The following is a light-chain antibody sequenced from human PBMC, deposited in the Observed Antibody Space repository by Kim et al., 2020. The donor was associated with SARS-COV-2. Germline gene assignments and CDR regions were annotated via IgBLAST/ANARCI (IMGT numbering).Light chain of an antibody. V-gene: IGKV3-15*01. CDR3: HEASDLFS. CDR1: QNIRNH. Sequence: ELVMTQSPATLSVSPGERATLSCRASQNIRNHLVWFQKKLGQAPRLLIYGASFRATGVPARFSGSGSGTEFTLTITDLHSEDFAVYYCHEASDLFSFGQGTKLEI. J-gene: IGKJ2*03. CDR2: GAS.